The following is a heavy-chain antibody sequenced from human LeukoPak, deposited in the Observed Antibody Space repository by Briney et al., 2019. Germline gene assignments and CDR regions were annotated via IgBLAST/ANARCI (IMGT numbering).Heavy chain of an antibody. V-gene: IGHV4-4*07. J-gene: IGHJ4*02. CDR3: ARSPTVTNTFDY. CDR1: GGSISSYY. Sequence: SETLSLTCTVSGGSISSYYWSWIRQPAGKGLEWIGRIYSSGSTNYNPSLNSRATISVDKSKNQFSLKLSSVTGADTAVYYCARSPTVTNTFDYWGQGTLVTVSS. CDR2: IYSSGST. D-gene: IGHD4-17*01.